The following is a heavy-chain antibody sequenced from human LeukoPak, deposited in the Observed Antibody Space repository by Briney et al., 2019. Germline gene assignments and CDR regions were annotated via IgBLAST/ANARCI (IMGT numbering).Heavy chain of an antibody. V-gene: IGHV3-66*02. J-gene: IGHJ4*02. CDR3: ARSWDARLNFDY. Sequence: GGSLRLSCAASGFIVSSNYMNWARQAPGKGLEWVSVIYSGGSTYYADSVKGRFTISRDNSKNTVHLQMNDLRAEDTAVYYCARSWDARLNFDYWGQGTLVTVSS. CDR1: GFIVSSNY. CDR2: IYSGGST. D-gene: IGHD1-26*01.